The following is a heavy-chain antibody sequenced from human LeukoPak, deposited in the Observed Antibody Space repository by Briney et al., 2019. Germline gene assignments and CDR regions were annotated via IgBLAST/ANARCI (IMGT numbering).Heavy chain of an antibody. J-gene: IGHJ4*02. V-gene: IGHV3-15*01. Sequence: GGSLRLSCAASGFTFSNAWMSWVRQAPGKGLEWVGRIKSKTDSGTTDYAAPVKGRITISRDDSKNTLYLQMNSLKTEDTAVYYCIGGYQDYWGQGTLVTVSS. CDR2: IKSKTDSGTT. CDR3: IGGYQDY. CDR1: GFTFSNAW. D-gene: IGHD3-22*01.